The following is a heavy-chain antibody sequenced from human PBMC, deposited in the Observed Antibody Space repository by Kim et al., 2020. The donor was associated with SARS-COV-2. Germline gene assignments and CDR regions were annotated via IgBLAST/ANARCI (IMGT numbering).Heavy chain of an antibody. CDR2: IKSKTDGGTT. Sequence: GGSLRLSCAASGFTFSNAWMNWVRQAPGKGLEWVGRIKSKTDGGTTDYAAPVKGRFTISRDDSKNTLYLQMNSLKTEDTAVYYCTTGITMVRGVGEDYYYYMDVWGKGTTVTVSS. CDR1: GFTFSNAW. V-gene: IGHV3-15*01. D-gene: IGHD3-10*01. J-gene: IGHJ6*03. CDR3: TTGITMVRGVGEDYYYYMDV.